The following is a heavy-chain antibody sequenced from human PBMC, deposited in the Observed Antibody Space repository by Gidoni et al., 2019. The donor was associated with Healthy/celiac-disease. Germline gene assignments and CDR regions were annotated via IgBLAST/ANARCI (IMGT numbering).Heavy chain of an antibody. CDR1: VGPISSSSYY. CDR2: IYYSGST. V-gene: IGHV4-39*01. CDR3: GGGYVRGGIDY. Sequence: QLQLQESGPGLVKPSATLSLTCTVSVGPISSSSYYWGWIRQPPGKGLEWIGSIYYSGSTYYNPSFKSRVTISVDTSKNQFSLKLSSVTAADTAVYYCGGGYVRGGIDYWGQGTLVTVSS. D-gene: IGHD5-12*01. J-gene: IGHJ4*02.